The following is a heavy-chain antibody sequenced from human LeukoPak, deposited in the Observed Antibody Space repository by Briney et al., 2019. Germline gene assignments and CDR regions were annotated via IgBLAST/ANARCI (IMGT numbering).Heavy chain of an antibody. V-gene: IGHV3-23*01. J-gene: IGHJ4*02. Sequence: AESLRLSCVASGFTFTNYAMSWVRQAPGKGQEWVSDSSGSGGSTYYADSVKGRCTISRDNSKNTLYLQMNSLRAEDTAIYYCAKEERYCSSISSYYDYWGQGTLVTVSS. CDR2: SSGSGGST. CDR1: GFTFTNYA. CDR3: AKEERYCSSISSYYDY. D-gene: IGHD2-2*01.